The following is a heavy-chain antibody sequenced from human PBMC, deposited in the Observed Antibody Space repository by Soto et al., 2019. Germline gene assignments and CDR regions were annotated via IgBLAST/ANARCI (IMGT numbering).Heavy chain of an antibody. Sequence: PSETLSLTCDVSVEPMTGGYYWGWIRQSPGKGLEWIGSIYYGGTTYYNPSLRSRLAISIDTSKNQFSLRLSSVTAADTALYYCARGWYCFDFWGQGTPVTVSS. CDR3: ARGWYCFDF. J-gene: IGHJ4*02. CDR2: IYYGGTT. CDR1: VEPMTGGYY. V-gene: IGHV4-38-2*01. D-gene: IGHD2-15*01.